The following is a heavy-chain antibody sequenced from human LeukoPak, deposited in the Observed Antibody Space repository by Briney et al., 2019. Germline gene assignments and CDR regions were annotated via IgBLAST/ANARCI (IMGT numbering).Heavy chain of an antibody. V-gene: IGHV4-39*07. J-gene: IGHJ4*02. CDR3: ARLRDYGGLNDY. Sequence: SETLSLTCSVSGGSISNNMYSWGWIRQPPGKGLEWIGSIYYSGTTYDNPSLKSRVSISIDTSKNHFSLKLTFVTAADTAVYYCARLRDYGGLNDYWGQGTLVTVSA. D-gene: IGHD4-23*01. CDR2: IYYSGTT. CDR1: GGSISNNMYS.